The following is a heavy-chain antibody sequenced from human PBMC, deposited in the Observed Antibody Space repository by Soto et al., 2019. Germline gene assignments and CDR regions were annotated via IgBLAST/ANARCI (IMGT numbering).Heavy chain of an antibody. Sequence: QVQLVQSGAEVKEPGASVKISCKPSGYSFTSFYMHWVRQAPGQGLEWMGTINPNGGSTTYATKFQGRVTMTRDTSTSTLYMDLSGLRSEDTAVYYYARAMPHFDYWGQGTLVTVSS. CDR1: GYSFTSFY. V-gene: IGHV1-46*01. D-gene: IGHD2-2*01. CDR3: ARAMPHFDY. CDR2: INPNGGST. J-gene: IGHJ4*02.